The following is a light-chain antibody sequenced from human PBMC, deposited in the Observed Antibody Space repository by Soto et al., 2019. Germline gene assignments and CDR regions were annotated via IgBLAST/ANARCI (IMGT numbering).Light chain of an antibody. J-gene: IGLJ2*01. CDR3: AAWDDSLNAVV. Sequence: QSVLTQPASVSGTPGHKVSLSCSGSTSNLGGNTVNWYQQLPGTAPKLLIYTNNQRPSGVPDRFSGSKSGTSASLAISGLRSEDEADFYCAAWDDSLNAVVFGGGTKLTVL. CDR1: TSNLGGNT. V-gene: IGLV1-44*01. CDR2: TNN.